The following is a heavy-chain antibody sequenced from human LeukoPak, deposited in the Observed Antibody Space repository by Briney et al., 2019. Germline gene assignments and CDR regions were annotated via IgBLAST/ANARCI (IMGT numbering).Heavy chain of an antibody. CDR2: INHSGST. CDR1: GGSFSGYY. J-gene: IGHJ4*02. CDR3: ARASGYDWESFYDY. D-gene: IGHD5-12*01. V-gene: IGHV4-34*01. Sequence: SETLSLTCAVYGGSFSGYYWSWIRQPPGKGLEWIGEINHSGSTNYNPSLKSRVTISVDTSKNQFSLKLSSVTAADTAVYYCARASGYDWESFYDYWGQGTLVTVSS.